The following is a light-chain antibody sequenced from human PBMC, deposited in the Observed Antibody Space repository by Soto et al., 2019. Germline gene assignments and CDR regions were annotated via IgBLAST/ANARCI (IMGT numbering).Light chain of an antibody. Sequence: ALTQPPSASGSPGQSVAISCTGTSSDVGGYDYVSWYQQHPGKAPKLMIYEVTKRPSGVPDRFSGSKSGNTASLTVSGLQAEDEADYYCSSYAGNHNYVFGTGTKLTVL. J-gene: IGLJ1*01. CDR1: SSDVGGYDY. CDR3: SSYAGNHNYV. V-gene: IGLV2-8*01. CDR2: EVT.